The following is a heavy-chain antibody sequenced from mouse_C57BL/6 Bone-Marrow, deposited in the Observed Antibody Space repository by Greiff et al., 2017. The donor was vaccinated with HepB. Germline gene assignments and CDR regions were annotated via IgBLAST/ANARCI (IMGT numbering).Heavy chain of an antibody. D-gene: IGHD2-1*01. V-gene: IGHV1-81*01. J-gene: IGHJ3*01. CDR3: AMIYYGNSAWFAY. CDR1: GYTLPSYG. CDR2: IYPRSGNT. Sequence: VMLVESGAELARPGASVKLSCKPSGYTLPSYGISWVKQRNGQGLEWIGEIYPRSGNTYYNEKFKGKATLTADKSSSTAYMELRSLTSEDSAVYFCAMIYYGNSAWFAYWGQGTLVTVSA.